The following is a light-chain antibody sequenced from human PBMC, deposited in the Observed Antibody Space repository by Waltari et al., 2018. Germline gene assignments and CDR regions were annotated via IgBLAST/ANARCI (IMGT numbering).Light chain of an antibody. V-gene: IGLV2-8*01. J-gene: IGLJ2*01. Sequence: QSALTQPPSASGSPGQSVTISCTGTPSDIGGYKFVSWFQQPPGKSPKLVIYDVSERPSGVPDRFSGSKSGSTATLAVSGLQAEDEADYYCSSYGGKNNLIFGGGTTLTVL. CDR2: DVS. CDR3: SSYGGKNNLI. CDR1: PSDIGGYKF.